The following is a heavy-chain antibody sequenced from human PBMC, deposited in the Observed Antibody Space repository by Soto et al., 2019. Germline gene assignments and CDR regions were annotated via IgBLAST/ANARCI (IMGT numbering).Heavy chain of an antibody. CDR1: GGSFSGYY. J-gene: IGHJ4*02. CDR2: INHSGST. Sequence: QVQLQQWGAGLLKPSETLSLTCAVYGGSFSGYYWSWIRQPPGKGLEWIGEINHSGSTNYNPSLKSRVTISVDTSKNQFSLKLSSVTAADTAVYYCAMYIAVAGKYYLDYWGQGTLVTVSS. V-gene: IGHV4-34*01. D-gene: IGHD6-19*01. CDR3: AMYIAVAGKYYLDY.